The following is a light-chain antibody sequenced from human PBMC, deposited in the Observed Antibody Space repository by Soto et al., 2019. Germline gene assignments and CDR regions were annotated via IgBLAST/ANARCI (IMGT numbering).Light chain of an antibody. CDR3: QSYDNSLSYV. Sequence: QSVLTQPPSVSGAPGQRVTISCTGSSSNIGAGYDVYWYQQLPGTAPKLLIYGNSNRPSGVPDRFSGSKSGTSASLAITGLQAEDEADYSCQSYDNSLSYVFGTGTKLTVL. CDR2: GNS. J-gene: IGLJ1*01. V-gene: IGLV1-40*01. CDR1: SSNIGAGYD.